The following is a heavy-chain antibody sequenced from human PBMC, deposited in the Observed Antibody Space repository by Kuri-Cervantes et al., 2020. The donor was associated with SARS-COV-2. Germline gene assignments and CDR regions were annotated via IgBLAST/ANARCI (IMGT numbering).Heavy chain of an antibody. D-gene: IGHD3-3*01. Sequence: GESLKISCAASGFTFSSYSMNWVRQATGKGLEWVSAIGTAGDTYYPGSVKGRFTISRENAKNSLYLQMNSLRAGDTAVYYCIVSGFLYDYWGQGTLVTVSS. CDR1: GFTFSSYS. J-gene: IGHJ4*02. V-gene: IGHV3-13*04. CDR3: IVSGFLYDY. CDR2: IGTAGDT.